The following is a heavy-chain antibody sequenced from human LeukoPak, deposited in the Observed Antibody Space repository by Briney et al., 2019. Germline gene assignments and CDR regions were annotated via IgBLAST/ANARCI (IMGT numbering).Heavy chain of an antibody. CDR3: ARDRDGSGSYSDY. CDR1: GGSISSGGYY. J-gene: IGHJ4*02. D-gene: IGHD3-10*01. Sequence: PSQTLSLTCTVSGGSISSGGYYWSWIRQPPGKGLEWIGYIYHSGSTYYNPSLKSRVTISVDTSKNQFSLKLSSVTAADTAVYYCARDRDGSGSYSDYWGQGTLVTVSS. CDR2: IYHSGST. V-gene: IGHV4-30-2*01.